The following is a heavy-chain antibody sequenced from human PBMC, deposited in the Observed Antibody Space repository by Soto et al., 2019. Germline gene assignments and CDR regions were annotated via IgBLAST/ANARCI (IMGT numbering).Heavy chain of an antibody. D-gene: IGHD6-13*01. CDR1: GFTFSSYG. CDR2: IWYDGSNK. CDR3: ARDRDIAAAGTFDY. Sequence: GGSLRLSCAASGFTFSSYGMHWVRQAPGKGLEWVAVIWYDGSNKYYADSVKGRFTISRDNSKNTLYLQMNSLRAEDTAVYYCARDRDIAAAGTFDYWGQGTLVTVSS. J-gene: IGHJ4*02. V-gene: IGHV3-33*01.